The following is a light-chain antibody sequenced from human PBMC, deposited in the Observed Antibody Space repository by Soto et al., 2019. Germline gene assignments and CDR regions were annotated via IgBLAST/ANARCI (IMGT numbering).Light chain of an antibody. Sequence: QSALTQPASVSGSPGQSVTISCTGSSSDVGTYDLVSWYQQHPGKAPKILIYEGTKRPSGVSNRFSGSKSGNTASLTISGLQAEDEADYFCCSYAGFSTLAFGGGTKLTVL. CDR3: CSYAGFSTLA. V-gene: IGLV2-23*01. J-gene: IGLJ3*02. CDR1: SSDVGTYDL. CDR2: EGT.